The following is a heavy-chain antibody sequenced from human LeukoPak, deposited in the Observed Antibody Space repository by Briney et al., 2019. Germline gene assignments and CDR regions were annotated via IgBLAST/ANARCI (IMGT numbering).Heavy chain of an antibody. CDR2: ISAYNGNT. CDR1: GYTFTSYG. V-gene: IGHV1-18*04. CDR3: ARDSITMVRGAYYGMDV. Sequence: ASVKVSCKASGYTFTSYGISWVRQAPGQGLEWMGWISAYNGNTNYAQKLQGRVTMTTDTSTSTAYMELRSLRSGDTAVYYCARDSITMVRGAYYGMDVWGKGTTVTVSS. D-gene: IGHD3-10*01. J-gene: IGHJ6*04.